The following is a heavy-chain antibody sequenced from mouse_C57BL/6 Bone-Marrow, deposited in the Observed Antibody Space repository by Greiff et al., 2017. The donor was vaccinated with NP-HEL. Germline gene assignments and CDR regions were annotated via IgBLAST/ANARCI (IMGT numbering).Heavy chain of an antibody. CDR3: ARGDYGSSYGWYFDV. CDR1: GYTFTSYW. J-gene: IGHJ1*03. D-gene: IGHD1-1*01. CDR2: IDPSDSYT. Sequence: QVQLQQPGAELVKPGASVKLSCKASGYTFTSYWMQWVKQRPGQGLEWIGEIDPSDSYTNYNQKFKGKATLTVDTSSCTAYMQLSSLTSEDAAVYYCARGDYGSSYGWYFDVWGRGTTVTVSS. V-gene: IGHV1-50*01.